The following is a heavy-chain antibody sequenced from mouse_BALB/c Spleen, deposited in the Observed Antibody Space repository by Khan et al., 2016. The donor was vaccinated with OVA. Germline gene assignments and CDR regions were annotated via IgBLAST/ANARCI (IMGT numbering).Heavy chain of an antibody. J-gene: IGHJ4*01. CDR2: IWSDGST. CDR3: ARQPYFHYYIMDY. D-gene: IGHD2-10*01. V-gene: IGHV2-6-1*01. CDR1: GFSFTNYG. Sequence: QVQLKQSGPGLVAPSQSLSITCTISGFSFTNYGIHWVRQPPGKGLEWLVVIWSDGSTSYNSALKSRLSIRRDNSKSQVFLRMNSLQTEDTAMYYCARQPYFHYYIMDYWGQGTSVIVSS.